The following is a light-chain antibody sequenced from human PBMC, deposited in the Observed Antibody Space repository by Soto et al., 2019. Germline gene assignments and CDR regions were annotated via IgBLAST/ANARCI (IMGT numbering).Light chain of an antibody. CDR1: DSDVGSYNY. J-gene: IGLJ3*02. CDR2: EVS. V-gene: IGLV2-14*01. CDR3: SSYTSSSTWV. Sequence: QSVLTQPASVSGSPGQSITISCTGTDSDVGSYNYVSWYQHHPGKAPKLMIYEVSNRPSGVSNRFSGSKSANTASLTISGLHAEDEADYYCSSYTSSSTWVFGVGTKVTVL.